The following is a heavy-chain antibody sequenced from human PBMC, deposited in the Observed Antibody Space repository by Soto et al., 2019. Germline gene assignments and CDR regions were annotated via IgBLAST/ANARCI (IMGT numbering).Heavy chain of an antibody. CDR1: GFTFSSYA. Sequence: EVQLLESGGGLVQPGGSLRLSCAASGFTFSSYAMSWVRQAPGKGLEWVSAISGSGGSTYYADSVKGRFTISRDNSKNTLYLQMNSLRAEDTAVYYCAKSDSYDFWSGYYETFDYWGQGTLVTVSS. J-gene: IGHJ4*02. V-gene: IGHV3-23*01. D-gene: IGHD3-3*01. CDR2: ISGSGGST. CDR3: AKSDSYDFWSGYYETFDY.